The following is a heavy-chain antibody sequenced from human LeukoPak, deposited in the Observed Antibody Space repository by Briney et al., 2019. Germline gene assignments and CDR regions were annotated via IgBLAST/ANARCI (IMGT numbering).Heavy chain of an antibody. V-gene: IGHV3-23*01. D-gene: IGHD2-15*01. CDR3: AKLGIVVVVAATTWFDP. CDR1: GFTFSSYA. J-gene: IGHJ5*02. Sequence: GGSLRLSCAASGFTFSSYAMSWVRQAPGRGLECVSAISGSGGSTYYADSVKGRFTISRDNSKNTLYLQMNSLRAEDTAVYYCAKLGIVVVVAATTWFDPWGQGTLVTVSS. CDR2: ISGSGGST.